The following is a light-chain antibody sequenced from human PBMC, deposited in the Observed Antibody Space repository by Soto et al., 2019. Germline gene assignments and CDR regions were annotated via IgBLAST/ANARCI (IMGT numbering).Light chain of an antibody. J-gene: IGKJ4*01. CDR3: QQSFSSRLS. Sequence: DIQMTQSPSSLSASVGDRVTITCRASQTISTYVTWYQQKPGKAPKALISDASTLQSGVPSRFSGSGSGTDFTLIISSLQPEDIATYYCQQSFSSRLSFGGGTQVEIK. CDR2: DAS. CDR1: QTISTY. V-gene: IGKV1-39*01.